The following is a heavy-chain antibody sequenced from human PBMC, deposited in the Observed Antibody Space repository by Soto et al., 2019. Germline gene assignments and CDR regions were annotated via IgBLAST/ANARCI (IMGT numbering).Heavy chain of an antibody. D-gene: IGHD1-1*01. CDR1: GFTSSSCA. J-gene: IGHJ4*02. V-gene: IGHV3-30-3*01. CDR3: ARGRATGTCDY. CDR2: ISYDGSNK. Sequence: GGSLRLSCAPSGFTSSSCAMHWVRLPPGKGLEWVAVISYDGSNKYYAGSVKGRFTISRDNSKNTLYLQMNSLRAEDTAVYYCARGRATGTCDYWGQGTLVSVSS.